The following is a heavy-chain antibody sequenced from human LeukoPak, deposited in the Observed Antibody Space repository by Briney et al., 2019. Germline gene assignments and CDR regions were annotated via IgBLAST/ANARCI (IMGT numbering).Heavy chain of an antibody. V-gene: IGHV1-2*06. CDR3: ARDVKLYYYDSSGYYNDAFDI. CDR2: INPNSGGT. Sequence: ASVKVSCKASGYTFTGYYMHWVRQAPGQGLEWMGRINPNSGGTNYAQKFQGRVTMTRDTSISTAYMELSRLRSDATAVYYCARDVKLYYYDSSGYYNDAFDIWGQGTMVTVSS. CDR1: GYTFTGYY. J-gene: IGHJ3*02. D-gene: IGHD3-22*01.